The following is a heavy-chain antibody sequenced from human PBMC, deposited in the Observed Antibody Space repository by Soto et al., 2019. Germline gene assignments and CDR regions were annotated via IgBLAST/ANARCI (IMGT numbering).Heavy chain of an antibody. CDR1: GFTLENDA. Sequence: PRRLSCAASGFTLENDAMHWVRQAPGKGLEWVSGISWNSNTIAYAGSVKGRFTISRDNANNSPYLQMNSLRAEDTAFYYCGKGTDPNWGQGSLDT. J-gene: IGHJ4*02. CDR2: ISWNSNTI. V-gene: IGHV3-9*01. CDR3: GKGTDPN.